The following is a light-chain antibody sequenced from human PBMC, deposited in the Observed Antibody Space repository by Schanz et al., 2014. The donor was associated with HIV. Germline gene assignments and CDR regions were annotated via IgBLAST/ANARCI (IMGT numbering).Light chain of an antibody. J-gene: IGLJ2*01. CDR3: ASYGGSNNLL. V-gene: IGLV2-8*01. Sequence: SALTQPPSASGSPGQSVTISCTGTSNDIGAYRYVSWYQHHPGRAPRLLIYEVTKRPSGVPGRFSGAKSGNTAFLLVSGLQDEDEADYYCASYGGSNNLLFGGGTKLTVL. CDR1: SNDIGAYRY. CDR2: EVT.